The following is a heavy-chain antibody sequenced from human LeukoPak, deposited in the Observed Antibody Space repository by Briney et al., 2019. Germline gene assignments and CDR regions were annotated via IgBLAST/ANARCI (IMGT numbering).Heavy chain of an antibody. V-gene: IGHV4-4*02. CDR3: ARGRLDYSGSYSWDY. Sequence: PSETLSLTCAVSGGSISSTNWWSWVRQPPGKGLEWIGEIYHSGSTNYNPSLKSRVTISVDKSKNQFSLKLSSVTAADTAVYYCARGRLDYSGSYSWDYWDQGTLVTVSS. CDR2: IYHSGST. D-gene: IGHD1-26*01. J-gene: IGHJ4*02. CDR1: GGSISSTNW.